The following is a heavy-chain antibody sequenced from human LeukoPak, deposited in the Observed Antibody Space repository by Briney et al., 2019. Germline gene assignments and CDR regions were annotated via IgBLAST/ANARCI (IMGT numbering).Heavy chain of an antibody. J-gene: IGHJ4*02. D-gene: IGHD6-6*01. V-gene: IGHV4-34*01. CDR3: ARGQGIAARRGWDY. CDR1: GGSFSGYY. CDR2: INHSGST. Sequence: SETLSLTCTVYGGSFSGYYWSWIRQPPGKGLEWIGEINHSGSTNYNPSLKSRVTISVDTSKNQFSLKLSSVTAADTAVYYWARGQGIAARRGWDYWGQGTLVTVSS.